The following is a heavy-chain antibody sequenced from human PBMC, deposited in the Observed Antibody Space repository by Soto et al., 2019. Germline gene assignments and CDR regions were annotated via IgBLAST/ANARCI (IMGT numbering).Heavy chain of an antibody. D-gene: IGHD2-21*02. CDR2: ISYDGSNK. CDR3: ARSPMTRDYCFDY. V-gene: IGHV3-30-3*01. CDR1: GFTFSSYA. J-gene: IGHJ4*02. Sequence: GGSLRLSCAASGFTFSSYAMHWVRQAPGKGLEWVAVISYDGSNKYYADSVKGRFTISRDNSKNTLYLQMNSLRAEDTAVYYWARSPMTRDYCFDYWGRGTLVTVSS.